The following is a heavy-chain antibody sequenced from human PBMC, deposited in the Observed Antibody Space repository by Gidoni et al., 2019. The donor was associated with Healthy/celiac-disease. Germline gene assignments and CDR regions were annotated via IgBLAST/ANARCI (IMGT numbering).Heavy chain of an antibody. Sequence: QVQLVQSGAAVKKPGASVKVSCQASGYPFTSYYMHWGRQAHGQGLEWMGIINPSGGSTSYAQKFQGRVTMTRDTSTSTVYMELSSLRSEDTAVYYCARDSSSWYSCLGYWGQGTLVTVSS. V-gene: IGHV1-46*03. CDR2: INPSGGST. J-gene: IGHJ4*02. CDR1: GYPFTSYY. CDR3: ARDSSSWYSCLGY. D-gene: IGHD6-13*01.